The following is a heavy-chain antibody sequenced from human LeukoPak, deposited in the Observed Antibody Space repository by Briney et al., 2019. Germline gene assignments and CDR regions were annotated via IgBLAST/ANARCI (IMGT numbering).Heavy chain of an antibody. CDR3: ASSYSGSYFDY. CDR1: GGTFSSYA. D-gene: IGHD1-26*01. V-gene: IGHV1-69*04. Sequence: ASVKVSCKASGGTFSSYAISWVRQAPGQGLEWMGRIIPIFGIANYAQKFQGRVTIAADKSTSTAYMELNSLRAEDTAVYYCASSYSGSYFDYWGQGTLVTVSS. CDR2: IIPIFGIA. J-gene: IGHJ4*02.